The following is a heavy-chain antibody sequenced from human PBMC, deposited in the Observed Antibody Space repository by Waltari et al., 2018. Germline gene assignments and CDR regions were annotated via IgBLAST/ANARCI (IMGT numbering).Heavy chain of an antibody. CDR2: IVVGSGNT. D-gene: IGHD3-10*01. V-gene: IGHV1-58*01. CDR3: AASVTYYSPMDV. Sequence: QMQLVQSGPEVKKPGTSVKVSCKAYGFTFTSSAVQLVRQARGQRLEWIGWIVVGSGNTNYAQKFQERVTITRDMSTSTAYMELSSLRSEDTAVYYCAASVTYYSPMDVWGQGTTVTVSS. CDR1: GFTFTSSA. J-gene: IGHJ6*02.